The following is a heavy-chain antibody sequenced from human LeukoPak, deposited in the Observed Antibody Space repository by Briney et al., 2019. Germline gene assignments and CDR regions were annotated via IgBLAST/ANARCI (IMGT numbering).Heavy chain of an antibody. D-gene: IGHD2-21*02. V-gene: IGHV1-18*01. J-gene: IGHJ3*02. Sequence: ASVKVSCKASGYTFSSYGINWVRQAPGQGLEWMGWISVINSGNTRYAQNFQGRLTMTTDTSTTTAYMELRSLRSDDTAVYYCSREFPFCAADCFSGVFDIWGQGTMVTVS. CDR1: GYTFSSYG. CDR2: ISVINSGNT. CDR3: SREFPFCAADCFSGVFDI.